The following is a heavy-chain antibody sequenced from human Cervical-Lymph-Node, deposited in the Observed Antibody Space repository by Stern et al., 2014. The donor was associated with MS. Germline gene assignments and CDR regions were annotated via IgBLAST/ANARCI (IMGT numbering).Heavy chain of an antibody. CDR3: TREAIGHSGTFDF. CDR2: IIPIFGTA. J-gene: IGHJ4*02. Sequence: VQLVESGAEVKKPGSSVKVSFRASVGTFGSFAVNWVRQAPGQGLEWLGGIIPIFGTANYAQRFQGRVTITADDSTTTAYMELNSLTSDDTAVYFCTREAIGHSGTFDFWGQGTLVTVSS. D-gene: IGHD5-12*01. CDR1: VGTFGSFA. V-gene: IGHV1-69*01.